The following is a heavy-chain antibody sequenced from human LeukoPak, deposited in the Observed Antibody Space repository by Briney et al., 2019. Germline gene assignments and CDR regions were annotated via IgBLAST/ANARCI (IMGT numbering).Heavy chain of an antibody. CDR3: ARDLIGPQDD. CDR1: GFTFSSYW. V-gene: IGHV3-74*01. CDR2: ISPDGRGT. D-gene: IGHD2-15*01. J-gene: IGHJ4*02. Sequence: GGSLRLSCAASGFTFSSYWMHWVRQAPGKRLVWVSRISPDGRGTNIADSVKGRFTISRDNAKNTLYLQMNSLRAEDTAVYYCARDLIGPQDDWGQGTLVTVSS.